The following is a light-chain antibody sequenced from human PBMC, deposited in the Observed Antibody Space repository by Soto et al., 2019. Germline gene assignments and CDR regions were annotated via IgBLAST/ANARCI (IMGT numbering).Light chain of an antibody. Sequence: QSSMTQARSVSGSPGQSFTISCTGTGNDVGAYNYVSWYQQHPGIPPKLMIYDVAMWPSGVPDRFSGSKSGNTASLTISGLQAEDEADYFCCSYAGGYTYLFGTGTKVTVL. J-gene: IGLJ1*01. CDR3: CSYAGGYTYL. CDR1: GNDVGAYNY. V-gene: IGLV2-11*01. CDR2: DVA.